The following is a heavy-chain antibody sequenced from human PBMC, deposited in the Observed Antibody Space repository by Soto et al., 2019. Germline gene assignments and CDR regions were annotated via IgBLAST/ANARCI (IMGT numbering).Heavy chain of an antibody. CDR1: GYTFTSYA. J-gene: IGHJ6*03. CDR2: INAGNGNT. D-gene: IGHD3-3*01. V-gene: IGHV1-3*01. Sequence: ASVKVSCKASGYTFTSYAMHWVRQAPGQRLEWMGWINAGNGNTKYSQKFQGRVTITRDTSASTAYMELSSLRSEDTAVYYCARDRDFLLRRTHSFYYYYWDVWGKGTTVTVSS. CDR3: ARDRDFLLRRTHSFYYYYWDV.